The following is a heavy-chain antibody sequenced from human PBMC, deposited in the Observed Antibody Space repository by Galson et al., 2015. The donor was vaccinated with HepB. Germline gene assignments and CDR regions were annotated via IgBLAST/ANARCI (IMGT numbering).Heavy chain of an antibody. CDR2: IKQDGSEK. V-gene: IGHV3-7*03. J-gene: IGHJ6*02. CDR3: ARSHLQGGGRAYYYYGMDV. CDR1: GFTFSSYW. Sequence: SLRLSCAASGFTFSSYWMSWVRQAPGKGLEWVANIKQDGSEKYYVDSVKGRFTISRDNAKNSLYLQMNSLRAEDTAIYYCARSHLQGGGRAYYYYGMDVWGQGTTVTVSS. D-gene: IGHD4-23*01.